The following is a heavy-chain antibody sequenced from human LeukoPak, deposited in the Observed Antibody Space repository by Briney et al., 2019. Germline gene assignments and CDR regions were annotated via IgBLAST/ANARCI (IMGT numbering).Heavy chain of an antibody. CDR2: IYPGYSDT. Sequence: GESLKISCKGSGYSFTYYWIGWVPETPGKGLEWMGIIYPGYSDTGYSPSFQGQVTISADKSISTACLQWSSLKASDTAMYYCARQFRDSSGYYSYYFDYWGQGTLVTVSS. CDR1: GYSFTYYW. V-gene: IGHV5-51*01. D-gene: IGHD3-22*01. CDR3: ARQFRDSSGYYSYYFDY. J-gene: IGHJ4*02.